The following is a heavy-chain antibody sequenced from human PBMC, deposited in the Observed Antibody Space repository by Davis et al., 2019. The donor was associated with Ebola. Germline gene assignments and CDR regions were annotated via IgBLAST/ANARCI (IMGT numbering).Heavy chain of an antibody. CDR1: GGSVTSNNYY. Sequence: MPGGSLRLSCNVSGGSVTSNNYYWTWIRQPPGKGLEWIGYVYYTGSTSYNPSLKSRVTISVDTSKSQLSLKLSSVTAADTAVYCCARESFTSGNYYTGYYYYGMDVWGQGSTVTVSS. V-gene: IGHV4-61*01. D-gene: IGHD3-10*01. CDR2: VYYTGST. CDR3: ARESFTSGNYYTGYYYYGMDV. J-gene: IGHJ6*02.